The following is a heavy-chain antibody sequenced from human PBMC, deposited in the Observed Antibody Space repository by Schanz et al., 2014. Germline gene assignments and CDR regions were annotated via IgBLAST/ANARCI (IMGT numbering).Heavy chain of an antibody. V-gene: IGHV4-34*01. CDR3: ARAARRTRVVPLYFDY. Sequence: QVQLQQWGAGLLKPSETLSLTCAVYGGSFSGYYWSWIRQPPGKGLEWIAEINHGGSTNYNPSLKSRITRSVDTSKNKFSLKLRSVTAADTAVYYCARAARRTRVVPLYFDYWGQGTLVTVSS. D-gene: IGHD2-2*01. CDR1: GGSFSGYY. J-gene: IGHJ4*02. CDR2: INHGGST.